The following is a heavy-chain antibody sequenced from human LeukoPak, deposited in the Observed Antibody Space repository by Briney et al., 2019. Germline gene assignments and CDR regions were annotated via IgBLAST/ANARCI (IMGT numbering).Heavy chain of an antibody. CDR1: GFTFSNYA. Sequence: GGSLRLSCVVSGFTFSNYAMSWVRQAPGKGLEWVSVISGGGSTTYYADSVKGRFTISRDNSKNTLYLQMNGLRADDTAIYCCAKVSIAAADTLRNYDYWGQGTLVTVSS. D-gene: IGHD6-13*01. J-gene: IGHJ4*02. CDR2: ISGGGSTT. V-gene: IGHV3-23*01. CDR3: AKVSIAAADTLRNYDY.